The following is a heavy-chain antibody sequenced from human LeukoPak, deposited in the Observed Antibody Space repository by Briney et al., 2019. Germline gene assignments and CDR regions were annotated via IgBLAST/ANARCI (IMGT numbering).Heavy chain of an antibody. D-gene: IGHD3-16*01. Sequence: ASVKVSCKASGYTFTGYYMHWVRQAPGQGLEWMGWINPNSGGTNYAQKFQGRVTMTRDMSISTAYMERSRLRSDDTAVYYCARGDPGDNYFDYWGQGTLVTVSS. CDR1: GYTFTGYY. J-gene: IGHJ4*02. CDR3: ARGDPGDNYFDY. V-gene: IGHV1-2*02. CDR2: INPNSGGT.